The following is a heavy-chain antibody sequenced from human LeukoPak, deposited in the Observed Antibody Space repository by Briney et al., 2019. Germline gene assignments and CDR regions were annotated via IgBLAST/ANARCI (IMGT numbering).Heavy chain of an antibody. Sequence: PGGSLRLSCAASGFTFSTYNMNWVRQAPGKGLEWVSYITRSSKTIYYADSVKGRFTISRDNAKNSLYLQMNSLRAEDTAVYYCARVPNWNSVNWFDPWGQGTLVTVSS. V-gene: IGHV3-48*01. CDR2: ITRSSKTI. D-gene: IGHD1-7*01. J-gene: IGHJ5*02. CDR3: ARVPNWNSVNWFDP. CDR1: GFTFSTYN.